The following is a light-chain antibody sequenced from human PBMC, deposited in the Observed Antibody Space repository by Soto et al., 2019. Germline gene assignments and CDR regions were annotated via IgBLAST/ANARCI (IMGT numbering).Light chain of an antibody. CDR2: DAS. Sequence: DIHMTQSPSTLSACVGDRVTITCGASQIVSSRLAWYQQKPGKAPKVLIYDASSLNIGVPSRFSGSGSETDFTLTISSLQPEDFAIYYCQQYNSFSLTFGGGTKVDIK. CDR3: QQYNSFSLT. CDR1: QIVSSR. J-gene: IGKJ4*01. V-gene: IGKV1-5*01.